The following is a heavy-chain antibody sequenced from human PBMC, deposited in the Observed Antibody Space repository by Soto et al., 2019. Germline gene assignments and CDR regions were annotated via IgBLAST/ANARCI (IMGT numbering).Heavy chain of an antibody. CDR3: ARTLWIPFDY. D-gene: IGHD5-12*01. V-gene: IGHV4-34*01. Sequence: SETLSLTCAVYGGSFSGYYWSWIRQPPGKGLEWIGEINHSGSTNYNPSLKSRVTISVDTSKSQFSLKLSSVTAADTAVYYCARTLWIPFDYWGQGTLVTVS. J-gene: IGHJ4*02. CDR2: INHSGST. CDR1: GGSFSGYY.